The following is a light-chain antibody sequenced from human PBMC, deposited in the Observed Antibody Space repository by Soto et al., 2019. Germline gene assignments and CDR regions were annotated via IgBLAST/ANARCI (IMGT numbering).Light chain of an antibody. J-gene: IGKJ1*01. CDR1: QSVSSSY. CDR2: GAS. CDR3: QQYGSSRR. V-gene: IGKV3-20*01. Sequence: EIVLTQSPGTLSLSPGERDTLSCRASQSVSSSYLAWSQQKPGQAPGLLIYGASSRATGIPDRFSGSGSGTDFTLTISRLEPEDFAVYYCQQYGSSRRFGQGTKVDIK.